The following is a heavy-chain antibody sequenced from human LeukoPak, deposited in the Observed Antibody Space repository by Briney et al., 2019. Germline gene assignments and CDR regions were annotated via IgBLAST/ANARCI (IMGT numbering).Heavy chain of an antibody. CDR2: INSDGSRT. Sequence: PGVSLRLSCAASGFTFTSYWMHWVRQPPGKGLVWVSRINSDGSRTNYADSVKGRFTISRDNAKNTLYLQMNSLRVEDTAVYYCTREGGWYTSPWGQGTLVTVSS. CDR1: GFTFTSYW. V-gene: IGHV3-74*01. J-gene: IGHJ5*02. CDR3: TREGGWYTSP. D-gene: IGHD6-19*01.